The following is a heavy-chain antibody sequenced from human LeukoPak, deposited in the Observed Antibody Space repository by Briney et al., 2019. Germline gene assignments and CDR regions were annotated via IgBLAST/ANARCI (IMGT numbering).Heavy chain of an antibody. V-gene: IGHV4-59*08. J-gene: IGHJ4*02. Sequence: KSSETLSLTCTVSGGSFSGYYWSWIRQPPGKGLEWIGYIYYTGTTLYCRSLKRRITMSVGPSEKQFALTHSSVTGAGTAVEYCSRHDAVPVIRRGFDFWGRGTVVSVSS. CDR2: IYYTGTT. CDR1: GGSFSGYY. D-gene: IGHD3-22*01. CDR3: SRHDAVPVIRRGFDF.